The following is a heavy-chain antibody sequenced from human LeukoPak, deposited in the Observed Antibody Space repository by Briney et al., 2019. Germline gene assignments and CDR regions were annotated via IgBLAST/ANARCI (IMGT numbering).Heavy chain of an antibody. Sequence: GRSLRLSCAASGFTFDDYAMHWVRQAPGKGLEWVSGISWNSGSIGYADSVKGRFTISRDNAKNSLYLQMNSLRAEDTALYYCAKDGLVRGLYYFDYWGQGTLVTVSS. V-gene: IGHV3-9*01. CDR3: AKDGLVRGLYYFDY. CDR1: GFTFDDYA. J-gene: IGHJ4*02. D-gene: IGHD3-10*01. CDR2: ISWNSGSI.